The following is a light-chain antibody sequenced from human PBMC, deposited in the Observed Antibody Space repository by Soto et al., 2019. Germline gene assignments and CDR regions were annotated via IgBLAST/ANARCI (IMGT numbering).Light chain of an antibody. CDR1: TGAVTSGYS. CDR2: SSS. V-gene: IGLV7-43*01. CDR3: LLYYDGTYV. Sequence: QAVGTQGPSLTVSPGGTVTLTCASSTGAVTSGYSPNWIQQKPGQAPRALVYSSSKKHSWTPARFSGSLLGGKAALTLSGVQPEDEAEYYCLLYYDGTYVFGTGTKVTVL. J-gene: IGLJ1*01.